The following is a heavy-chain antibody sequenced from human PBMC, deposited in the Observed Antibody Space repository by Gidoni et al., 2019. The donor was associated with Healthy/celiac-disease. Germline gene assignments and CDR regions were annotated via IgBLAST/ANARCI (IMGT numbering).Heavy chain of an antibody. V-gene: IGHV3-48*03. CDR2: TSSSGSTI. J-gene: IGHJ4*02. CDR1: GFIFSSYT. CDR3: ARDPVHYYDSSGYYYDVSYFDY. Sequence: EVQLVESGGVLVQPGVSLRLSCAASGFIFSSYTMTWVRQAPGKGLEWVSYTSSSGSTIYYADSVKGRFTISRDNAKNSLYLQMNSLRAEDTAVYYCARDPVHYYDSSGYYYDVSYFDYWGQGTLVTVSS. D-gene: IGHD3-22*01.